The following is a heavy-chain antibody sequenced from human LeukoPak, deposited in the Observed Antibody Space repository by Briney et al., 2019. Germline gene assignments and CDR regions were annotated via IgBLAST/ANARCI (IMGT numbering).Heavy chain of an antibody. CDR2: IIPIFGTA. J-gene: IGHJ6*03. D-gene: IGHD3-22*01. CDR3: ARDGGSSGYHYYYYMDV. Sequence: WASVKVSCKASGGTFSSYAISWVRQAPGQGLEWMGGIIPIFGTANYAQKFQGRVTITADKSTSTAYMELSSLRSEDTAVYYCARDGGSSGYHYYYYMDVWGKGTTVTVSS. CDR1: GGTFSSYA. V-gene: IGHV1-69*06.